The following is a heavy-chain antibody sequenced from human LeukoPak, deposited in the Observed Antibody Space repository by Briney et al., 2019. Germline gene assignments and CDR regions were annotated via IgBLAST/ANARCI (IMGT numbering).Heavy chain of an antibody. CDR2: IYYSGST. J-gene: IGHJ4*02. V-gene: IGHV4-39*01. CDR1: GGSFSSYY. CDR3: ARHIDPVAGTDY. Sequence: SETLSLTCAVYGGSFSSYYWGWIRQPPGKGLEWIGSIYYSGSTYYNPSLKSRVTISVDTSKNQFSLKLSSVTAADTAVYYCARHIDPVAGTDYWGQGTLVTVSS. D-gene: IGHD6-19*01.